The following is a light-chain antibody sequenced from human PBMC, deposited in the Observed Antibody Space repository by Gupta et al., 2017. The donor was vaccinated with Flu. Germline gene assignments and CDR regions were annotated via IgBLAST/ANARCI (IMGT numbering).Light chain of an antibody. CDR2: EDR. J-gene: IGLJ3*02. CDR1: GSDVGGYNY. Sequence: QSALTPPASVSGSPGPSITISCTGTGSDVGGYNYLPWYQQHPGKAPKLMIYEDRNRPTGVSSSFSGSMSGNTASLTLAGIQAEDEDDYYSRSYTSSRVFGGGTKLTVL. V-gene: IGLV2-14*01. CDR3: RSYTSSRV.